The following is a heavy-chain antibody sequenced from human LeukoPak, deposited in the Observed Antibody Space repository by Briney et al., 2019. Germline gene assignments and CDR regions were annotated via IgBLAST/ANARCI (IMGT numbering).Heavy chain of an antibody. Sequence: PGGSLRLSCAASGFTFSSYAMSWVRQAPGKGLEWVSGISTGGGSTYYADSVKGRFTISRDNSKITLSLQLNSLRAEDTAVYYCAKDLGNGYRIFDCWGQGTLVTVSS. J-gene: IGHJ4*02. CDR3: AKDLGNGYRIFDC. D-gene: IGHD5-24*01. CDR1: GFTFSSYA. CDR2: ISTGGGST. V-gene: IGHV3-23*01.